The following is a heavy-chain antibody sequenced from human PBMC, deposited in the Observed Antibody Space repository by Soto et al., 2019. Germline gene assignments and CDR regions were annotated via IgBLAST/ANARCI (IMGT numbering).Heavy chain of an antibody. D-gene: IGHD3-10*01. CDR2: IYYSGST. V-gene: IGHV4-31*11. Sequence: SETLSLTCAVSGGSISSGGYYWSWIRQHPGKGLEWIGYIYYSGSTYYNPSLKSRVTISVDTSKNQFSLKLSSVTAADTAVYYCARDGRYYYGSGSYYKPLDYWGQGTLVTVSS. CDR1: GGSISSGGYY. J-gene: IGHJ4*02. CDR3: ARDGRYYYGSGSYYKPLDY.